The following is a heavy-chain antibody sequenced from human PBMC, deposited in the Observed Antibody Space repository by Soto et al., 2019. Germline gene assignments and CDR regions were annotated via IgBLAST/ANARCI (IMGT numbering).Heavy chain of an antibody. CDR2: ISYDGSNK. CDR1: GFTFSSYA. V-gene: IGHV3-30-3*01. CDR3: ARAQGYSSGWYLGLGYYYYGMDV. D-gene: IGHD6-19*01. J-gene: IGHJ6*02. Sequence: GGSLRLSCAASGFTFSSYAMHWVRQAPGKGLEWVAVISYDGSNKYYADSVKGRFTISRDNSKNTTYLQMNSLKAEDTAVYYGARAQGYSSGWYLGLGYYYYGMDVWGQGTTVTVSS.